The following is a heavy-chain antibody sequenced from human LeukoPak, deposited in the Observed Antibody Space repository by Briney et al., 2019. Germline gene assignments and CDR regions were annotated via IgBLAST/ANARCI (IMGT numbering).Heavy chain of an antibody. J-gene: IGHJ6*03. CDR2: INPNSGGT. CDR3: ARAGSSWYVYYYMDV. V-gene: IGHV1-2*02. Sequence: ASVKVSCKASGYTFTSYDINWVRQATGQGLEWMGWINPNSGGTNYAQKFQGRVTMTRDTSISTAYMELSRLRSDDTAVYYCARAGSSWYVYYYMDVWGKGTTVTVSS. CDR1: GYTFTSYD. D-gene: IGHD6-13*01.